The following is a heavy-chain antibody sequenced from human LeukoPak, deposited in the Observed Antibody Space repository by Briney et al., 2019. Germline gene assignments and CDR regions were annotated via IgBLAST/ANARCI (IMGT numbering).Heavy chain of an antibody. CDR1: GFAFRTYA. V-gene: IGHV3-23*01. D-gene: IGHD3-10*01. CDR2: ISGSGDKT. CDR3: AKDLNYGFDS. J-gene: IGHJ4*02. Sequence: GGSLRLSCAASGFAFRTYAMSWVRQAPGKGLEGVSAISGSGDKTFYAESVRCRFTISRDNSKNTLYLQMNSLRAEDTAVYYCAKDLNYGFDSWGQGTLVTVSS.